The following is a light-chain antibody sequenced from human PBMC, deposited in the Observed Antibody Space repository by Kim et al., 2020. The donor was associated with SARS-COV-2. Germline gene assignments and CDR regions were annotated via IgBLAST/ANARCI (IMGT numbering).Light chain of an antibody. CDR3: QTWGTGIRV. CDR1: SGHSSYA. CDR2: LNSDGSH. J-gene: IGLJ3*02. V-gene: IGLV4-69*01. Sequence: QSVLTQSPSASASLGASVKLTCTLSSGHSSYAIAWHQQQPDKGPRYLMNLNSDGSHNKGDGIPDRFSGSSSGAERYLTISSLQSEDEADYYCQTWGTGIRVFGGGTQLTVL.